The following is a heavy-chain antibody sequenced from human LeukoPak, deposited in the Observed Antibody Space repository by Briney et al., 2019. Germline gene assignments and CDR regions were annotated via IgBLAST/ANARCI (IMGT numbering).Heavy chain of an antibody. CDR3: AWGYSGSSHFDY. D-gene: IGHD1-26*01. V-gene: IGHV4-61*02. Sequence: PSETLSLTCTVSGGSISSGSYYWSWIRQPAGKGLEWIGRIYTSRSTNYNPSLKSRVTISVDTSKNQFSLKLSSVTAADTAVYYCAWGYSGSSHFDYWGQGTLVTVSS. J-gene: IGHJ4*02. CDR2: IYTSRST. CDR1: GGSISSGSYY.